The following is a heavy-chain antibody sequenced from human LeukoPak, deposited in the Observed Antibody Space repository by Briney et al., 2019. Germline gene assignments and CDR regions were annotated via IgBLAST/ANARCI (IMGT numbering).Heavy chain of an antibody. V-gene: IGHV4-30-4*01. Sequence: PSQTLSLTCTVSGGSISSGDYYWSWIRQPPGKGLEWIGYIYYSGSTYYNPSLKSRVTISVDTSKNHFSLKLSSVTAADTAVYYCARERPFSGGSGVDWFDPWGQGILVTVSS. CDR2: IYYSGST. CDR3: ARERPFSGGSGVDWFDP. J-gene: IGHJ5*02. D-gene: IGHD3-10*01. CDR1: GGSISSGDYY.